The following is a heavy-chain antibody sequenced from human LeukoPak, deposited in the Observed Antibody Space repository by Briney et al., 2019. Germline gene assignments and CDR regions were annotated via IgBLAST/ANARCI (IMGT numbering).Heavy chain of an antibody. D-gene: IGHD2-15*01. J-gene: IGHJ6*02. CDR1: GFTFNTYG. CDR3: ARVGCTSGSCLAYNYYAMDV. V-gene: IGHV3-33*01. CDR2: IWYDGSDK. Sequence: TGGSLRLSCAASGFTFNTYGMNWVRQAPGKGLEWVAIIWYDGSDKYYAESVKGRFTISRDNSKNTLYLQVSSLRAEDTAVYYCARVGCTSGSCLAYNYYAMDVWGQGTTVTVSS.